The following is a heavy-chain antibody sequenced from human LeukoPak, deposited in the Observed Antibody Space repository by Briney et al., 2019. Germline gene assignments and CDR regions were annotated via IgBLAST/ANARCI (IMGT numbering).Heavy chain of an antibody. CDR1: GGSVSSGSYY. J-gene: IGHJ4*02. CDR3: ASSSTYFDY. CDR2: IYYSGST. V-gene: IGHV4-61*01. Sequence: SETPSLTCTVSGGSVSSGSYYWSWIRQPPGKGLEWIGYIYYSGSTNYNPSLKSRVTISVDTSKNQFSLKLSSVTAADTAVYYCASSSTYFDYWGQGTLVTVSS.